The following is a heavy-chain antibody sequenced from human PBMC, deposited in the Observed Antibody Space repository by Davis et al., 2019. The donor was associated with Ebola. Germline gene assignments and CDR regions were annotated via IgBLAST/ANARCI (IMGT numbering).Heavy chain of an antibody. Sequence: SVKVSCKASGYTFTSYGITWVRQAPGQGLEWMGRIIPMLGMTNYAQKFQGRVTITADKSTSTAYMELSSLRSEDTAVYFCARGGVAYSDLDYWGQGTLVAVSS. V-gene: IGHV1-69*04. CDR2: IIPMLGMT. J-gene: IGHJ4*02. CDR1: GYTFTSYG. CDR3: ARGGVAYSDLDY. D-gene: IGHD2-21*01.